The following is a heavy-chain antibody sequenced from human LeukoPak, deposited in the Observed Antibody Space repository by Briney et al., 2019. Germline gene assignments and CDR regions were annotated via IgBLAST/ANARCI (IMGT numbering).Heavy chain of an antibody. J-gene: IGHJ4*02. V-gene: IGHV4-34*01. CDR1: GGSFSGYY. Sequence: SETLSLTCAVYGGSFSGYYWSWIRQPPGKGLEWIGEINHSGGTNYNPSLKSRVTISVDTSKNQFSLKLSSVTAADTAVYYCARQGTLLAAAGTYYFDYWGQGTLVTVSS. CDR3: ARQGTLLAAAGTYYFDY. D-gene: IGHD6-13*01. CDR2: INHSGGT.